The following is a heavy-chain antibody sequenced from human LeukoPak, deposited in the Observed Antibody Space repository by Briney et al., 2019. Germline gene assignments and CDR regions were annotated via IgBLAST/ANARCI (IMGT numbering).Heavy chain of an antibody. V-gene: IGHV4-39*01. CDR1: GGSISSSSYY. CDR3: ARHYRRGPGLTNYGSGSPLGY. Sequence: SETLSLTCTVSGGSISSSSYYWGWIRQPPGKGLEWIGSIYYSGSTYYHPSLKSRVTISVDTSKNQFSLKLSSVTAADTAVYYCARHYRRGPGLTNYGSGSPLGYWGQGTLVTVSS. CDR2: IYYSGST. D-gene: IGHD3-10*01. J-gene: IGHJ4*02.